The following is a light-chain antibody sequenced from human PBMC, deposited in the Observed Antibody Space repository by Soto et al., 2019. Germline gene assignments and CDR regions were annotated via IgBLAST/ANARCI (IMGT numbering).Light chain of an antibody. CDR3: QQYNNWLRT. V-gene: IGKV3-15*01. J-gene: IGKJ1*01. CDR1: QSVSTN. Sequence: VLTQSPATLSLSPGESATLSCRASQSVSTNLAWYQQRPGQAPRLLIYGASTRATGIPARFIGSGSGTEFTLTISSLQSEDFAVYYCQQYNNWLRTFGQGTKVDIK. CDR2: GAS.